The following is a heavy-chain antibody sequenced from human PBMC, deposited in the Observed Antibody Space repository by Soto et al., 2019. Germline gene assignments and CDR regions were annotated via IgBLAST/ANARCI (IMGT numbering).Heavy chain of an antibody. J-gene: IGHJ6*02. D-gene: IGHD4-17*01. V-gene: IGHV3-9*01. Sequence: SLRLSCAASGFTFDDYAMHWVRQAPGKGLEWVSGISWNSGSIGYADSVKGRFTISRDNAKNSLYLQMNSLRAEDTALYYCAKDIGNDYGDAYYYYYGMDVWGQGTTVTVSS. CDR3: AKDIGNDYGDAYYYYYGMDV. CDR1: GFTFDDYA. CDR2: ISWNSGSI.